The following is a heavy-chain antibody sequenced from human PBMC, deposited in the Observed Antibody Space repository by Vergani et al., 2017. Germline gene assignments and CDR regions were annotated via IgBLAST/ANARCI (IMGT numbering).Heavy chain of an antibody. D-gene: IGHD7-27*01. CDR3: ATGAGPFDV. Sequence: QVQLQESGPGLVEPSETLSLTCAVSGYSIRNGYYWGCLRQPPGKGLVWIGSNYYSGSTYYNPSLKSRVTISVDTSKNQSSLKLTSVTAADTAVYYCATGAGPFDVWGQGTLVTVSS. V-gene: IGHV4-38-2*01. CDR1: GYSIRNGYY. CDR2: NYYSGST. J-gene: IGHJ4*02.